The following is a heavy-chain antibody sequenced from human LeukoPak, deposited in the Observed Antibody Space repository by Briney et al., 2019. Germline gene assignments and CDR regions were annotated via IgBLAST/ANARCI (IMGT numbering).Heavy chain of an antibody. Sequence: SETLSLTCTVSGGSISSYYWSWIWQPPGKGLEWIGYIYYSGSTNYNPSLKSRVTISVDTSKNQFSLKLSSVTAADTAVYYCARGRGYCSGGSCSNFDYWGQGTLVTVSS. CDR3: ARGRGYCSGGSCSNFDY. J-gene: IGHJ4*02. V-gene: IGHV4-59*01. CDR1: GGSISSYY. CDR2: IYYSGST. D-gene: IGHD2-15*01.